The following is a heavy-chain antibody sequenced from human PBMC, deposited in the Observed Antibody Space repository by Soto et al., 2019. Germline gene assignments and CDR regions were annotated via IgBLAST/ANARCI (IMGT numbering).Heavy chain of an antibody. Sequence: SETLSLTCAVYGGSFSSYYWSWIRQPPWKGLEWIGEINHSGSTNYNPSLKSRVTISVDTSKNQFSLKLSSVTAADTAVYYCARGLYYYDRSGDAFDIWGQGTMVKVSS. J-gene: IGHJ3*02. CDR1: GGSFSSYY. V-gene: IGHV4-34*01. CDR2: INHSGST. CDR3: ARGLYYYDRSGDAFDI. D-gene: IGHD3-22*01.